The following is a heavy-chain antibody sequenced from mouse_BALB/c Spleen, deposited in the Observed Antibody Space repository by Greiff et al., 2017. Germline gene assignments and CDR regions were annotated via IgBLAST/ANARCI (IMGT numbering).Heavy chain of an antibody. CDR3: AKNGGNWDYFDY. D-gene: IGHD4-1*02. Sequence: VNLVESGPSLVQPSQSLSITCTVSGFSLTSYGVHWVRQSPGKGLEWLGVIWRGGSTDYNAAFMSRLSITKDNSKSQVFFKMNSLQADDTAIYYCAKNGGNWDYFDYWGQGTTLTVSS. V-gene: IGHV2-5-1*01. J-gene: IGHJ2*01. CDR1: GFSLTSYG. CDR2: IWRGGST.